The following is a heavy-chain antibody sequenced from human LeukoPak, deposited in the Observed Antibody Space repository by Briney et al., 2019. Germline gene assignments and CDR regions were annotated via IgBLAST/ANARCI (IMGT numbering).Heavy chain of an antibody. D-gene: IGHD2-2*01. J-gene: IGHJ4*02. CDR2: INHSGST. Sequence: SETLSLTGAVYVGSFSGYYWSWIRQPPGKGLEWIGEINHSGSTNYNPSLKSRVTISVDTSKNQFSLKLSSVTAADTAVYYCARLYCSSTSCYYHYWGQGTLVTVSS. CDR3: ARLYCSSTSCYYHY. CDR1: VGSFSGYY. V-gene: IGHV4-34*01.